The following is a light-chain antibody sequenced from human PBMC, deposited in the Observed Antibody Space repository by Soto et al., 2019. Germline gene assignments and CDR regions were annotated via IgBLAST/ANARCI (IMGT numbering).Light chain of an antibody. V-gene: IGKV3-15*01. CDR3: QQYSNWPPLT. Sequence: EIVMTQSPATLSVSPGERATLSCRASQSVYSGYLAWYQQIPGQAPRLLIYGASTRATGIPARFSGSGSGTEFTLTISSLQSEDFAVYYCQQYSNWPPLTFGGGTKVDIK. CDR1: QSVYSGY. J-gene: IGKJ4*01. CDR2: GAS.